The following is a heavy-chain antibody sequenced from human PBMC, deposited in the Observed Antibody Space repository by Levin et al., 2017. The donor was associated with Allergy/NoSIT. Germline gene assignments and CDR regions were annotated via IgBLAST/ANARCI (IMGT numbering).Heavy chain of an antibody. CDR1: GFTFSSYA. J-gene: IGHJ4*02. CDR2: ISYAGSNK. V-gene: IGHV3-30-3*01. D-gene: IGHD3-10*01. CDR3: ARDDNVLLWVGNFDY. Sequence: GGSLRLSCAASGFTFSSYAMHWVRQAPGKGLEWVAIISYAGSNKYYADSVKGRFTISRDNSKNTLYLQMNSLRVEDTAVYYCARDDNVLLWVGNFDYWGQGTLVTVSS.